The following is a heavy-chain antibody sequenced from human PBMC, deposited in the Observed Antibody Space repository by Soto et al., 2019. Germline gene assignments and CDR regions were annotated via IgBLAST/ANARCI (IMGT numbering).Heavy chain of an antibody. V-gene: IGHV3-30*18. J-gene: IGHJ5*02. CDR3: AKDRTGYCSGGSCFDNWFDP. D-gene: IGHD2-15*01. Sequence: GGSLRLSCAASGFTFSSYGMHWVRQAPGKGLEWVAVISYDGSNKYYADSVKGRFTISRDNSKNTLYLQMNSLRAEDTAVYYCAKDRTGYCSGGSCFDNWFDPWGQGTLVTVSS. CDR2: ISYDGSNK. CDR1: GFTFSSYG.